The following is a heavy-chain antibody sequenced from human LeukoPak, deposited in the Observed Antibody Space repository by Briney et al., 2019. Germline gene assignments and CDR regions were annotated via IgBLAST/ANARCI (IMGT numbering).Heavy chain of an antibody. CDR2: ISYDGSNK. V-gene: IGHV3-30-3*01. CDR3: ARDRSSSWYYFDFDY. D-gene: IGHD6-13*01. J-gene: IGHJ4*02. CDR1: GFTFSSSA. Sequence: PGLSLTLSCAASGFTFSSSAMHWVRRAPGKGLEWVAIISYDGSNKYCADSVKGRFTISRDNSRNTLYLQMNSLRAEDTAVYYCARDRSSSWYYFDFDYWGQGTLVTVSS.